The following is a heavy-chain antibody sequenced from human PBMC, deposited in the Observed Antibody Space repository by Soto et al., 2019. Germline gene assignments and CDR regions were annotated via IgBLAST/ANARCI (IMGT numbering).Heavy chain of an antibody. D-gene: IGHD1-7*01. CDR2: INHSGST. CDR3: ARGGYNWNYRDYYYYYMDV. Sequence: SETLSLTCAVYGGSFSGYYWSWIRQPPGKGLEWIGEINHSGSTNYNPSLKSRVTISVDTSKNQFSLKLSSVTAADTAVYYCARGGYNWNYRDYYYYYMDVWGKGTTVTSP. CDR1: GGSFSGYY. J-gene: IGHJ6*03. V-gene: IGHV4-34*01.